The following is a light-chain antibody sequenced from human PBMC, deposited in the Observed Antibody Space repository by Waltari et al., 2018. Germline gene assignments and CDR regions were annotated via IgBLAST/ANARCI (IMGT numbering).Light chain of an antibody. Sequence: AIQVTQSPSSFSASIGDSVTITCRASQDLSSYLAWYQQRPGTAPKLLIYAASTLQRGVPSRFSGSGSGTEFTLTVNGLQSEDFATYYCQQYYSYPRTFGQGTKLEIK. CDR2: AAS. CDR3: QQYYSYPRT. CDR1: QDLSSY. V-gene: IGKV1-8*01. J-gene: IGKJ2*01.